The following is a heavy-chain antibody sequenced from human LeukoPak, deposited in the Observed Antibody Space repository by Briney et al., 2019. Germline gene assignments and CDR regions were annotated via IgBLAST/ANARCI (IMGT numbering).Heavy chain of an antibody. CDR2: IRYDGSNK. CDR3: ATAPVVVIRPPFDY. D-gene: IGHD3-22*01. V-gene: IGHV3-30*02. CDR1: GFTFSSYG. J-gene: IGHJ4*02. Sequence: GGSLRLSCEASGFTFSSYGMHWVRQAPGKGLEWVAFIRYDGSNKYYADSVKGRFTISRDNSKNTLYLQMNSLRAEDTAVYYCATAPVVVIRPPFDYWGQGTLVTVSS.